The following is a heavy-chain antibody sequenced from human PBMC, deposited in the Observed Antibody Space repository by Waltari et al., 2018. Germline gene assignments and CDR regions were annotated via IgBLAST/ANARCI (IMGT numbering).Heavy chain of an antibody. J-gene: IGHJ1*01. V-gene: IGHV4-4*02. CDR3: VRDNRWAEDGFRYFQF. Sequence: VQLVESGGGLVHPGGSLRLSCEASGFTFSTFWVHWVRQAPGKGLEWIGEMYHSGTTNYNPLLKSRVTMSLDRAKNQFSLKLSSVTAADTAVYYCVRDNRWAEDGFRYFQFWGQGTLVTV. CDR1: GFTFSTFW. CDR2: MYHSGTT. D-gene: IGHD5-12*01.